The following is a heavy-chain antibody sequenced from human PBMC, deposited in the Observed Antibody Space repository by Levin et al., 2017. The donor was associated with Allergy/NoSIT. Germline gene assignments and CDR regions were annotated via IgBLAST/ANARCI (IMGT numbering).Heavy chain of an antibody. V-gene: IGHV3-21*01. CDR2: ISSSSTYI. J-gene: IGHJ4*02. CDR3: ARGLFGSGKYYTGY. Sequence: GGSLRLSCAASGFTFSTYSMNWVRQAPGKGLEWVSSISSSSTYIYYADSLKGRFTISRDNAKNSLYLQMNSLRAEDTSLYYCARGLFGSGKYYTGYWGQGTLVTVSS. CDR1: GFTFSTYS. D-gene: IGHD3-10*01.